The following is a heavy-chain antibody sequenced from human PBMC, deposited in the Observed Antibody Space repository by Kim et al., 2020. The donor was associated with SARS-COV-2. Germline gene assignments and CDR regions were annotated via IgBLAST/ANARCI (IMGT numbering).Heavy chain of an antibody. Sequence: GGSLRLSCVVSGFTFSSYGMHWVLQAPGKGLEWVAVISYDGKNKYYGEAVKGRFTISRDNSKNTLDLQIHSLRVEDTAVYYCAKEDAVAVAGGFDCWGQGTLVTVS. V-gene: IGHV3-30*18. D-gene: IGHD6-19*01. CDR3: AKEDAVAVAGGFDC. CDR2: ISYDGKNK. J-gene: IGHJ4*02. CDR1: GFTFSSYG.